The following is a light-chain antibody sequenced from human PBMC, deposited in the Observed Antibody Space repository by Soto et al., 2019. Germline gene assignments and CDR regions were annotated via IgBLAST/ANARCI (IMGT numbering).Light chain of an antibody. V-gene: IGKV3-15*01. J-gene: IGKJ1*01. CDR2: GAS. CDR1: QSVSSN. CDR3: QQYNNWPPWT. Sequence: EIVMTQSPATLSVSPGERATLSCRASQSVSSNLAWFQQKPGQAPRLLIYGASTRATGIPARFSGSGSGTELTLTISSLQSEDFAVYYCQQYNNWPPWTVGQATTVEIK.